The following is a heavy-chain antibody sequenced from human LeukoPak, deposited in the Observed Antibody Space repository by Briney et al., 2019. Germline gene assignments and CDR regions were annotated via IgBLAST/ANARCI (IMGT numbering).Heavy chain of an antibody. J-gene: IGHJ3*02. CDR3: ARLAGYYGSGLRAFDI. CDR1: GFTLDDYT. CDR2: ISWDGGST. Sequence: PGGSLRLSCAASGFTLDDYTMHWVRQAPGKGLEWVSLISWDGGSTYYADSVKGRFTISRDNSKNSLYLQMNSLRTEDTALYYCARLAGYYGSGLRAFDIWGQGTMVTVSS. D-gene: IGHD3-10*01. V-gene: IGHV3-43*01.